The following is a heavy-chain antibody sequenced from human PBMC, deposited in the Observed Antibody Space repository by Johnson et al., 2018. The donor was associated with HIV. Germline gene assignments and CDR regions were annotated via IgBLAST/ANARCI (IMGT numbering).Heavy chain of an antibody. CDR2: ISYDGNNK. J-gene: IGHJ3*02. Sequence: QVQLVESGGGVVQPGRSLRLSCAASGFTFSSYALHWVRQAPGKGLEWVSFISYDGNNKIYADSVKGRFTISRNNAKNSLYRQMNSLRAEDTAVYYCASGDAFDIWGQGTMFTVSS. CDR1: GFTFSSYA. V-gene: IGHV3-30*04. CDR3: ASGDAFDI.